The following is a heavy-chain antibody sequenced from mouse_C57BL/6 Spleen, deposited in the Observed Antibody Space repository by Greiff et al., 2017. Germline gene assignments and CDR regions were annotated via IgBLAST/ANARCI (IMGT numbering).Heavy chain of an antibody. J-gene: IGHJ3*01. CDR3: AREGANPGFAY. V-gene: IGHV1-69*01. CDR1: GYTFTSYW. CDR2: IDPSDSYT. Sequence: VQLQQSGAELVKPGASVKLSCKASGYTFTSYWMHWVKQRPGQGLEWIGEIDPSDSYTNYNQKFKGKSTLTVDKSSSTAYMQLSSLTSEDSAVYYCAREGANPGFAYWGQGTLVTVSA.